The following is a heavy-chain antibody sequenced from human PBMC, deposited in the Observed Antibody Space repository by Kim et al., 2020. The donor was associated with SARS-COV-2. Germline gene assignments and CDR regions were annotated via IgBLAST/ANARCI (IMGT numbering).Heavy chain of an antibody. CDR3: ARGQGTYYYYGMDV. J-gene: IGHJ6*02. V-gene: IGHV1-8*01. Sequence: QKFQGRVTMTRNTSISTAYMELSSLRSEDTAVYYCARGQGTYYYYGMDVWGQGTTVTVSS.